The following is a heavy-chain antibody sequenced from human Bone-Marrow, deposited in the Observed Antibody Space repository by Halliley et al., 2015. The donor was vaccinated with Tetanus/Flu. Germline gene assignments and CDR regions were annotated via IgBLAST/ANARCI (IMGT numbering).Heavy chain of an antibody. CDR1: GGSISGDYS. V-gene: IGHV4-30-2*01. J-gene: IGHJ3*01. CDR2: IYHTGNS. CDR3: ARGTLLDAFDV. Sequence: LRLSCNISGGSISGDYSWSWIRQPPGKGLEWIGYIYHTGNSYYNPSLTSRLTISIDRPKNQISLKLTSVTAADTAVYYCARGTLLDAFDVWGPGTRVTVSS.